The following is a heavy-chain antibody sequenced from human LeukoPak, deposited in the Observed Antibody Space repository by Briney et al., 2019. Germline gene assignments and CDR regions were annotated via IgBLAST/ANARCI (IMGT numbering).Heavy chain of an antibody. D-gene: IGHD3-10*01. J-gene: IGHJ3*02. CDR2: IISIFGTA. CDR1: GGTFSSYA. V-gene: IGHV1-69*13. CDR3: ARDTPHYYGSGSYVLDAFDI. Sequence: ASVKVSCKASGGTFSSYAISWVRQAPGQGLEWMGGIISIFGTANYAQKFQGRVTITADESTSTAYMELSSLRSEDTAVYYCARDTPHYYGSGSYVLDAFDIWGQGTMVTVSS.